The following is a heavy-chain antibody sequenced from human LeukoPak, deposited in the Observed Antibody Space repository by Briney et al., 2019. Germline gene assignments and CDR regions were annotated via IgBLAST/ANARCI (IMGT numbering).Heavy chain of an antibody. CDR3: ARDYAGSPDY. Sequence: GGSLRLSCTASGFTFSTYWINWVRESPGKGLVWVALINGDGSTTTHADSVKGRFTISRDNAKNTAYLQMSSLRDEDTAVYFCARDYAGSPDYWGQGTLVTVSA. CDR2: INGDGSTT. V-gene: IGHV3-74*03. D-gene: IGHD3-10*01. CDR1: GFTFSTYW. J-gene: IGHJ4*02.